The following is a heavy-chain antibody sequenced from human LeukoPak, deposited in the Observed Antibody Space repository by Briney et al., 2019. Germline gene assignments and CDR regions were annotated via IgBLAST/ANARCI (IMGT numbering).Heavy chain of an antibody. V-gene: IGHV3-21*01. D-gene: IGHD2-15*01. CDR3: ARGPGSGPGY. CDR1: GFTFSSYS. J-gene: IGHJ4*02. CDR2: ISSSSSYI. Sequence: GGTLRLSCAASGFTFSSYSMNWVRQAPGKGLEWVSSISSSSSYIYYADSVKGRFTISRDNAKNSLYLQMNSLRAEDTAVYYCARGPGSGPGYWGQGTLVTVSS.